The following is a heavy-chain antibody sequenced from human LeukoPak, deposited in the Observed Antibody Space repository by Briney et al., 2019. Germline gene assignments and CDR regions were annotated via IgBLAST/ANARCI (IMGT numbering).Heavy chain of an antibody. Sequence: SETLSLTCAVYGGSFSGYYWSWIRQPPGKGLEWIGEINHSGSTNYNPSLKSRVTISVDTSKNQFSLKLSSVTAADTAVYYCARAKYGPTYFDYWGQGTLVTVSS. CDR2: INHSGST. CDR1: GGSFSGYY. CDR3: ARAKYGPTYFDY. J-gene: IGHJ4*02. D-gene: IGHD2/OR15-2a*01. V-gene: IGHV4-34*01.